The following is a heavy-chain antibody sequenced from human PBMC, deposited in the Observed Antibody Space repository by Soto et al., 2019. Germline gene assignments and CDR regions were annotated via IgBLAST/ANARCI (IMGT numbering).Heavy chain of an antibody. Sequence: ASVKVSCKASGYTFTSYGISWVRQAPGQGLEWMGWISAYNGNTNYAQKLQGRVTMTTDTSTSTAYMELRSLRSDDTAVYYCARAVYDFWSGRINWFDPWGQGTLVTVSS. V-gene: IGHV1-18*01. CDR2: ISAYNGNT. J-gene: IGHJ5*02. CDR1: GYTFTSYG. D-gene: IGHD3-3*01. CDR3: ARAVYDFWSGRINWFDP.